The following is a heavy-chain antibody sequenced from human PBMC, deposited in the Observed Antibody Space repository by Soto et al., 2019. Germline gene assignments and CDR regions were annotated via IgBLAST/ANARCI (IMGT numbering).Heavy chain of an antibody. D-gene: IGHD2-15*01. V-gene: IGHV4-39*01. J-gene: IGHJ4*02. CDR3: ARHTPAISISDH. CDR2: IYYGGST. CDR1: GGSFSGYY. Sequence: SETLSLTCAVYGGSFSGYYWGWIRQPPGKGLEWIGSIYYGGSTYYDPSLKSRVTISVDTSKNQFSLKLSSVTAADTAVYYCARHTPAISISDHWGQGTLVTVSS.